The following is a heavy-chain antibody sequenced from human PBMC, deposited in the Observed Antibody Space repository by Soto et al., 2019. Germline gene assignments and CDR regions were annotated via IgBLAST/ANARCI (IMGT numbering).Heavy chain of an antibody. Sequence: GGSLRLSCAASGFTFSMNWMHWVRQVPGKGPEWVSRINDDGSSTNYADSVKGRFTISRDNAKNTLYLQMNDLRAEDTAVYYCTRGPRSTSTGTGAFWGQGTLVTVSS. CDR1: GFTFSMNW. CDR3: TRGPRSTSTGTGAF. D-gene: IGHD1-1*01. V-gene: IGHV3-74*01. J-gene: IGHJ4*02. CDR2: INDDGSST.